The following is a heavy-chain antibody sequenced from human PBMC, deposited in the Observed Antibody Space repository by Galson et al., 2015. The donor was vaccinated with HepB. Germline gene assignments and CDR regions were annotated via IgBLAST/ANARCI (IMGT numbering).Heavy chain of an antibody. Sequence: SLRLSCAASGFTFSSYAMHWVRQAPGKGLEWVAVISYDGSNKYYADSVKGRFTISRDNSKNTLYLQMNSLRAEDTAVYYCAREGAFGGCFDYWGQGTLVTVSS. V-gene: IGHV3-30-3*01. J-gene: IGHJ4*02. CDR1: GFTFSSYA. D-gene: IGHD3-16*01. CDR2: ISYDGSNK. CDR3: AREGAFGGCFDY.